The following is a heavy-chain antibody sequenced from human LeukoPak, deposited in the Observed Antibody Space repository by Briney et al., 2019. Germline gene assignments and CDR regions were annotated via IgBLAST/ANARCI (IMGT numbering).Heavy chain of an antibody. CDR1: GGTFSSYA. V-gene: IGHV1-69*05. Sequence: ASVKVSCKASGGTFSSYAISWVRQAPGQGLEWMGGIIPIFGTANYAQKFQGRVTITTDESTSTAYMELSSLRSEDTAVYYCARGDSGSWYVGYHILDVWGQGTTVTVS. CDR2: IIPIFGTA. D-gene: IGHD6-13*01. J-gene: IGHJ6*02. CDR3: ARGDSGSWYVGYHILDV.